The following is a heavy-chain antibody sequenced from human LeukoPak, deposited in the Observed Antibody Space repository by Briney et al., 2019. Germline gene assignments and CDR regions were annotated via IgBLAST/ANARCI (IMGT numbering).Heavy chain of an antibody. CDR1: GFSFSSHG. J-gene: IGHJ6*02. D-gene: IGHD6-19*01. CDR2: MSNDGDNK. V-gene: IGHV3-30*18. CDR3: AKDPSSGWYRWSMDV. Sequence: GSSLRLSCEASGFSFSSHGMHWVRQAPGRGLEWLALMSNDGDNKDYADSVKGRFTISRDNSKNTLYLQMNSLTTEDTALYYCAKDPSSGWYRWSMDVWGQGTTVTVSS.